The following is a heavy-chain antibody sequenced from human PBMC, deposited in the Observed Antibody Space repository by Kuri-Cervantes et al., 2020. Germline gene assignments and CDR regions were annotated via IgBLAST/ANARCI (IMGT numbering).Heavy chain of an antibody. CDR2: ISYDGRQK. J-gene: IGHJ4*02. V-gene: IGHV3-30*01. CDR3: ARVGRDSYGPLGYFDY. D-gene: IGHD5-18*01. Sequence: LSLTCAGSKFIFSPCSMHWVRQAPGKGLEWVAVISYDGRQKYYADSVKGRFTITRDNSKNTVYLQMDSLRVADTAVYYCARVGRDSYGPLGYFDYWGQGTLVTVSS. CDR1: KFIFSPCS.